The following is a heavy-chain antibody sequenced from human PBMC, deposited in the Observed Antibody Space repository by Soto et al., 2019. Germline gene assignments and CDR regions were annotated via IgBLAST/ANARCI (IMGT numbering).Heavy chain of an antibody. V-gene: IGHV4-39*01. CDR3: ARLVVGSMVANV. Sequence: LETRSLACTVSGGAINTNNYYWGWVRQPPGKGLEWIGSVFYDGTTYYSPSLKSRVTISLATSRTQFSLKLNSVTTADTAVYYCARLVVGSMVANVWGQGILVTVSS. CDR1: GGAINTNNYY. J-gene: IGHJ4*02. CDR2: VFYDGTT. D-gene: IGHD3-10*01.